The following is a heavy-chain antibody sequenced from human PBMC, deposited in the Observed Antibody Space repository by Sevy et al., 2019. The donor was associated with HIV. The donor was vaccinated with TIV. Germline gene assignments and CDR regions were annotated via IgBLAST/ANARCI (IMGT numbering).Heavy chain of an antibody. Sequence: GGSLRLSCAASGFTFSSYAMPWVRQAPGKGLEWVAVISYDGSNKYYADSVKGRFTISRDNSKNTLYLQMNSLRAEDTAVYYCARDQYSSGWSGVYWGQGTLVTVSS. J-gene: IGHJ4*02. CDR2: ISYDGSNK. D-gene: IGHD6-19*01. CDR3: ARDQYSSGWSGVY. V-gene: IGHV3-30-3*01. CDR1: GFTFSSYA.